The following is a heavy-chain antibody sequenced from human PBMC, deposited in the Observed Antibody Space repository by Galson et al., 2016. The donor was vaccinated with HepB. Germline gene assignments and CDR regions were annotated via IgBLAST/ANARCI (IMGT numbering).Heavy chain of an antibody. Sequence: SLRLSCAASGFTLSHYGMHWVRQTPGKGLEWVAGIYSDGRKKSYVDSVKGRFIVSRDVSENTMYLQMNSLRAADTAVYFCARDMSFYCLDFRGQGTPVTVSS. CDR2: IYSDGRKK. CDR3: ARDMSFYCLDF. D-gene: IGHD3/OR15-3a*01. CDR1: GFTLSHYG. J-gene: IGHJ4*02. V-gene: IGHV3-33*01.